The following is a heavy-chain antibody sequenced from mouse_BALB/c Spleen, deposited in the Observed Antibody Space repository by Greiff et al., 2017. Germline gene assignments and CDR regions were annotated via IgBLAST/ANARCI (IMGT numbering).Heavy chain of an antibody. CDR2: IYPGNGDT. V-gene: IGHV1-12*01. J-gene: IGHJ2*01. Sequence: QVQLQQPGAELVKPGASVKMSCKASGYTFTSYNMHWVKQTPGQGLEWIGAIYPGNGDTSYNQKFKGKATLTADKSSSTAYMQLSSLTSEDSAVYYCARDFIDYWGQGTTLTVSS. CDR3: ARDFIDY. CDR1: GYTFTSYN.